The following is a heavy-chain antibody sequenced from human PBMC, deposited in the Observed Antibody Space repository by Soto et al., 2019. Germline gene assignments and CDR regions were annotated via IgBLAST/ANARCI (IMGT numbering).Heavy chain of an antibody. J-gene: IGHJ4*02. V-gene: IGHV3-23*04. CDR3: VTRSRGLQSSPPRLDS. CDR1: GLTFSGYG. D-gene: IGHD4-4*01. CDR2: ISGSGSTT. Sequence: VQLVESGGGVVQPGRSLRLSCAASGLTFSGYGMSWVRQAPGTGLEWVSAISGSGSTTYYADSVKGRFTISRDDSKNILFLQMNSLRAEDTAVYYCVTRSRGLQSSPPRLDSWGQGTLVTVSS.